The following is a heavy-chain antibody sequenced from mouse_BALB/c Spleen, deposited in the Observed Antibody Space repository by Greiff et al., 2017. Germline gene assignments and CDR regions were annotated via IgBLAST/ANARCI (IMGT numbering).Heavy chain of an antibody. D-gene: IGHD1-1*01. CDR3: ARGYYYGSSHWYFDV. V-gene: IGHV1-84*02. Sequence: QVHVKQSGPELVKPGASVKISCKASGYTFTDYYINWVKQKPGQGLEWIGWIYPGSGNTKYNEKFKGKATLTVDTSSSTAYMQLSSLTSEDTAVYFCARGYYYGSSHWYFDVWGAGTTVTVSS. J-gene: IGHJ1*01. CDR2: IYPGSGNT. CDR1: GYTFTDYY.